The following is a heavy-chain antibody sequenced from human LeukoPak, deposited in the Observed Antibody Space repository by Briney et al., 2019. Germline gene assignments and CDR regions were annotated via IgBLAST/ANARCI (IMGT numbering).Heavy chain of an antibody. CDR3: ARSLRVAATLANYYMDV. CDR1: GFTFSSYT. D-gene: IGHD2-15*01. V-gene: IGHV3-21*03. CDR2: ISSYSSYI. J-gene: IGHJ6*03. Sequence: SGGSLRLSCVASGFTFSSYTMTWVRQAPGKGLEWISSISSYSSYIHYADSVKGRFTISRDNSKNTLYLQMNSLRAEDTAVYYCARSLRVAATLANYYMDVWGKGTTVTVSS.